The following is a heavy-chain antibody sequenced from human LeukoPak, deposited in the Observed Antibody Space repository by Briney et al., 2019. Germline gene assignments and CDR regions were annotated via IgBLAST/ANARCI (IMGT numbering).Heavy chain of an antibody. CDR2: VSFDGSNY. D-gene: IGHD3-3*01. CDR1: GFSFSDYA. CDR3: VKETYYDFWSGADLLSNYGMDV. J-gene: IGHJ6*02. V-gene: IGHV3-30-3*01. Sequence: GGSLRLSCAASGFSFSDYALHWVRQAPGKGLEWVAVVSFDGSNYYCADSVKGRFTISRDNSKNTLYLQMSSLRAEDTAVYYCVKETYYDFWSGADLLSNYGMDVWGQGTTVTVSS.